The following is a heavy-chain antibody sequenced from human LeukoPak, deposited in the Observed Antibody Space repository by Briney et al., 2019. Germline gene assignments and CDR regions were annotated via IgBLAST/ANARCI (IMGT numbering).Heavy chain of an antibody. CDR3: AKSVYHSGNY. J-gene: IGHJ4*02. Sequence: LPGGSLRLSRAASGFTISTYGMSWVRQAPGKGLEWVSSISGGTTYYADSVKGRLTISRDNSKNTVSLQMNSLRAEDTAVYYCAKSVYHSGNYWGQGTLVTVSS. CDR1: GFTISTYG. V-gene: IGHV3-23*01. CDR2: ISGGTT. D-gene: IGHD3-10*01.